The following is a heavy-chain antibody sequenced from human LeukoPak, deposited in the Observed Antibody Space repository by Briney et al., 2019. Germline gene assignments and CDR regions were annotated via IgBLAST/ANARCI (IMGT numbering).Heavy chain of an antibody. D-gene: IGHD3-9*01. J-gene: IGHJ4*02. CDR1: GFTFSSYA. V-gene: IGHV3-30-3*01. CDR3: AREGQSRFFDWLLSGFDY. CDR2: ISYDGSNK. Sequence: PGGSLRLSCAASGFTFSSYAMHWVRQAPGKGLEWVAVISYDGSNKYYADSVKGRFTISRDNSKNTLYLQMNSLRAEDTAVYYCAREGQSRFFDWLLSGFDYWGQGTLVTVSS.